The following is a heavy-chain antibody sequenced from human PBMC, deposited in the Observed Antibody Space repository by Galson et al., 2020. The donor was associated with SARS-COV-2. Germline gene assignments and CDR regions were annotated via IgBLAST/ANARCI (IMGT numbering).Heavy chain of an antibody. D-gene: IGHD3-3*01. Sequence: SETLSLTCSVSGDSIRSSTYHWAWLRLPPGKGLDWIGTIYHSGITDSNPSLKSRLTLSEDTSENQFSLKLRSVTAADTAVYYCAAATTIFGEGGWIDPWGQGTLVTVSS. CDR3: AAATTIFGEGGWIDP. V-gene: IGHV4-39*07. CDR1: GDSIRSSTYH. CDR2: IYHSGIT. J-gene: IGHJ5*02.